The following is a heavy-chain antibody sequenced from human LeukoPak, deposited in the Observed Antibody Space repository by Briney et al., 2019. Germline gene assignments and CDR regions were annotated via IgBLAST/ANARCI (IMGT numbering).Heavy chain of an antibody. J-gene: IGHJ4*02. CDR2: ISYDGSNK. V-gene: IGHV3-30-3*01. D-gene: IGHD3-22*01. CDR1: GFTFSSYA. Sequence: GGSLRLSCAASGFTFSSYAMHWVRQAPGKGLEWVAVISYDGSNKYYADSVKGRFTISRDNAKNSLYLQMNSLRAEDTAVYYCARDFLAYYDSSGYYLEDYWGQGTLVTVSS. CDR3: ARDFLAYYDSSGYYLEDY.